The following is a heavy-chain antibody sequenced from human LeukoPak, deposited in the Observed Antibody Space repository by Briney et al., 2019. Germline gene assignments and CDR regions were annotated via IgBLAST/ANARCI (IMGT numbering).Heavy chain of an antibody. CDR2: INPNSGGT. CDR3: ARAAWVTVAGTPDPKPFDY. J-gene: IGHJ4*02. V-gene: IGHV1-2*02. CDR1: GYTFTGYY. D-gene: IGHD6-19*01. Sequence: GASVKVSCTASGYTFTGYYMHWVRQAPGQGLEWMGWINPNSGGTNYAQKFQGRVTMTRDTSISTAYMELSRLRSDDTAVYYCARAAWVTVAGTPDPKPFDYWGQGTLVTVSS.